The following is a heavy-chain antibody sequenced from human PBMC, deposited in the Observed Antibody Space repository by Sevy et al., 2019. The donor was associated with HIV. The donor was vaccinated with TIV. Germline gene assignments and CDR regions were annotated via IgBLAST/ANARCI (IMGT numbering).Heavy chain of an antibody. D-gene: IGHD6-19*01. CDR2: MNPNSDKT. J-gene: IGHJ4*02. CDR3: ARAGSGWYDHYFDP. V-gene: IGHV1-8*01. Sequence: ASVKVSCKASGYTLTSYDINWVRQATGQGLEWMGWMNPNSDKTGYAQKFRGRVTMTRNTSIRTAYMELSSLRSEDTAMYYCARAGSGWYDHYFDPWGQGTRVTVSS. CDR1: GYTLTSYD.